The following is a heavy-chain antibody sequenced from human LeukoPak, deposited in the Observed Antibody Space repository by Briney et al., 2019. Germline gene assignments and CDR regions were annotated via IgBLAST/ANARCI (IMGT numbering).Heavy chain of an antibody. Sequence: HPGGSLRLSCAASGFAFSSYSMNWVRQAPGKGLEWVSYISSSSGTIYYADSVKGRFTISRDNAKNSLYLQMNSLRAEDTAVYYCARDRARTTVTGNDYWGQGTLVTVSS. J-gene: IGHJ4*02. V-gene: IGHV3-48*01. CDR3: ARDRARTTVTGNDY. D-gene: IGHD4-17*01. CDR2: ISSSSGTI. CDR1: GFAFSSYS.